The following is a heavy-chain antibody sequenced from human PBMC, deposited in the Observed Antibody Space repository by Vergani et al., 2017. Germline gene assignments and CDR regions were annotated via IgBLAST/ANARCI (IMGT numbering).Heavy chain of an antibody. CDR3: ARGIIYQPLLSAFDI. Sequence: QVQLQESGPGLVKPSETLSLTCTVSGGSISSYYWSWIRQPPGKGLEWIGEINHSGSTNYNPSLKSRVTISVDTSKNQFSLKLSSVTAADTAVYYCARGIIYQPLLSAFDIGGQGTMVTVSS. V-gene: IGHV4-59*12. CDR2: INHSGST. D-gene: IGHD2-2*01. J-gene: IGHJ3*02. CDR1: GGSISSYY.